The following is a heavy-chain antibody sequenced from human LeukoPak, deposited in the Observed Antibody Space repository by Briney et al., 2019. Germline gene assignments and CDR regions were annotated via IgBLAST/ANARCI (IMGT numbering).Heavy chain of an antibody. CDR2: IDPSDSYT. CDR3: QRGGGGSFDY. CDR1: GYSFTSYW. J-gene: IGHJ4*02. V-gene: IGHV5-10-1*01. Sequence: GESLKISCKGSGYSFTSYWISWVRQMPGKGLEWMGRIDPSDSYTNYSPSFQGHVTISADKSISTAYLQWSSLKASDTAMYYCQRGGGGSFDYWGQGTLVTVSS. D-gene: IGHD3-16*01.